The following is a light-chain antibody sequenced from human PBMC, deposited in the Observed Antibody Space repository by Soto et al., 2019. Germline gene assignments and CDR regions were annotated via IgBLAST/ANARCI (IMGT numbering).Light chain of an antibody. CDR2: GAS. CDR1: QSVSSN. Sequence: IVMRQSLATLSVSTGERATLSSRASQSVSSNFAWYQQKPGQAPRLLSYGASTRATGIPARFSGSGSGTDFTLTISTLQPEDFATYYCQQSYSTPYTFGPRTKVDI. J-gene: IGKJ3*01. CDR3: QQSYSTPYT. V-gene: IGKV3D-15*01.